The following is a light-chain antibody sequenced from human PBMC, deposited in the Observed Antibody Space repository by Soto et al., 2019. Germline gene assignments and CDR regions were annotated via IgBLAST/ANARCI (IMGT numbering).Light chain of an antibody. Sequence: EIVLTQSPGTLSLSPGERATLSCRASQSVTSNYLAWYQLKPGQAPRLLIYAASNTSTGIPDRLSGSGSGTDLTLSCSRLEPVDFAVCYCQQYGSTPSLTFGQGTRLEIK. J-gene: IGKJ5*01. CDR2: AAS. V-gene: IGKV3-20*01. CDR3: QQYGSTPSLT. CDR1: QSVTSNY.